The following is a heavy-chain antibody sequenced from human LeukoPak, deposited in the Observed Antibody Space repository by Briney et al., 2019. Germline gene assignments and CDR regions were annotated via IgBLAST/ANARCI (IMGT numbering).Heavy chain of an antibody. D-gene: IGHD5/OR15-5a*01. Sequence: GGSLKLSCAASGFTFNRHAMTWVRQAPGKGLQWVSSIAANGGTIYYLDSVKGRFTISRDNSKHTMYLQMSSLRAEHTALYYCIIEWEAVSNIPTRIVFWGDGTLLTVSS. CDR3: IIEWEAVSNIPTRIVF. CDR1: GFTFNRHA. CDR2: IAANGGTI. V-gene: IGHV3-23*01. J-gene: IGHJ4*01.